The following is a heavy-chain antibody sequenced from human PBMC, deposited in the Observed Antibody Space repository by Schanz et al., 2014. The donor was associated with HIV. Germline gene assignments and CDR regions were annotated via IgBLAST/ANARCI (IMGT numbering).Heavy chain of an antibody. CDR2: VNPDSGNT. D-gene: IGHD5-12*01. V-gene: IGHV1-8*01. CDR1: GYTFVSYD. Sequence: QVQLVQSGAEVKKPGASVRVSCKASGYTFVSYDINWIRQAPGQGPEWMGWVNPDSGNTGYAQKFQGRVTMTTDTSASTAYMDLRSLRSDDTAVYYCARGAAEMATMTPWRYWGQGTLVTVSS. J-gene: IGHJ4*02. CDR3: ARGAAEMATMTPWRY.